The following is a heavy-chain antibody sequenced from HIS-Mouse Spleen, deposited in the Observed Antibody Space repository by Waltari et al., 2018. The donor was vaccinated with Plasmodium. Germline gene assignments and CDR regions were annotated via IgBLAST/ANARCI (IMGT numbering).Heavy chain of an antibody. Sequence: QVQLVQSGAEVKNPGASVKVSCKASGYTFTGYYMPWVRQAPGQGLEWMGWINPNSGGTNYAQKFQGRVTMTRDTSISTAYMELSRLRSDDTAVYYCARVLGYKAAAGTFVEYFQHWGQGTLVTVSS. J-gene: IGHJ1*01. V-gene: IGHV1-2*02. CDR1: GYTFTGYY. CDR3: ARVLGYKAAAGTFVEYFQH. CDR2: INPNSGGT. D-gene: IGHD6-13*01.